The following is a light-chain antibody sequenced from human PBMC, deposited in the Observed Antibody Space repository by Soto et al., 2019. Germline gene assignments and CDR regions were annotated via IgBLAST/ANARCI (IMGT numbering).Light chain of an antibody. CDR1: HDISNW. J-gene: IGKJ2*03. CDR3: QQYKYLYS. Sequence: DIQMTQSPSTLSASVGDRVTITCRASHDISNWLAWYQQKPGRAPKLLIFDASTLQSGVPSRSSGSGSATEFTLTISSLQPDDFASYVCQQYKYLYSFGQGTTLESK. V-gene: IGKV1-5*01. CDR2: DAS.